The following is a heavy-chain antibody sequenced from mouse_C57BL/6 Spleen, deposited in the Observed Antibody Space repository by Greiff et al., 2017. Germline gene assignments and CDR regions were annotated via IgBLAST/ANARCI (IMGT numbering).Heavy chain of an antibody. CDR2: ISDGGSYT. V-gene: IGHV5-4*01. Sequence: EVKLVESGGGLVKPGGSLKLSCAASGFTFSSYAMSWVRQTPEKRLEWVATISDGGSYTYYPDNVKGRFTISRDNAKNNLYLQMSHLKSEDTAMYYCARDLGYYGSRAWFAYWGQGTLVTVSA. D-gene: IGHD1-1*01. CDR3: ARDLGYYGSRAWFAY. J-gene: IGHJ3*01. CDR1: GFTFSSYA.